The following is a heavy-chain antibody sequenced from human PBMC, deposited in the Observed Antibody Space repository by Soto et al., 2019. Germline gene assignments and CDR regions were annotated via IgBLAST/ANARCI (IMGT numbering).Heavy chain of an antibody. V-gene: IGHV5-51*01. Sequence: GESQKISWKGSGYSFTSYWIGWVRPMPGKGLEWMGIIYPGDSDTRYSPSFQGQVTISADKSISTAYLQWSSLKASDTAMYYCASRPMITFGGVIGHFDYWGQGTLGTVSS. D-gene: IGHD3-16*02. CDR1: GYSFTSYW. CDR3: ASRPMITFGGVIGHFDY. J-gene: IGHJ4*02. CDR2: IYPGDSDT.